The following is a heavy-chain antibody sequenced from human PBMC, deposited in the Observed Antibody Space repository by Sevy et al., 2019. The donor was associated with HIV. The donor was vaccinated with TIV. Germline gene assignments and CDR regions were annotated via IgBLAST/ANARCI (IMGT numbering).Heavy chain of an antibody. J-gene: IGHJ5*02. V-gene: IGHV3-33*06. CDR1: GFTFSSYG. CDR2: IWYDGSNK. D-gene: IGHD6-19*01. Sequence: GGSLRLSCAASGFTFSSYGMHWVRQAPGKGLEWVAVIWYDGSNKYYADSVKGRFTISRDNSKNTLYLQMNSLRAEDTAVYYCAKEGSSGWYKNWFDPWGQGTLVTVSS. CDR3: AKEGSSGWYKNWFDP.